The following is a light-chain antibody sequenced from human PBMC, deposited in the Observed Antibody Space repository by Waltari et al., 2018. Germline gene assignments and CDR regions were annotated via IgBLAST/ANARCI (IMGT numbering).Light chain of an antibody. CDR2: SNN. V-gene: IGLV1-47*02. CDR1: SSHIGSNY. Sequence: QSVLTQPPSASGTPGQRVTISCSGSSSHIGSNYVYWYQQLPGTAPKLLIYSNNQRPSGVTDRCSGCKSGTSASLAISGLRSEDEADYYCAAWDDSLSGVVFGGGTKLTVL. J-gene: IGLJ2*01. CDR3: AAWDDSLSGVV.